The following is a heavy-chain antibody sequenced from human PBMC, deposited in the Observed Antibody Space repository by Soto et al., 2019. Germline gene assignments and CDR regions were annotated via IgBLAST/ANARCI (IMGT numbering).Heavy chain of an antibody. Sequence: GGSLRLSCAASGLTLSSYWRHWVRPAPGKGLVWVSRINSDGSSISYTDPVKGRFTISRDNSKNTLYLQMNSLRAEDTAVYYCARHKRDLRFLEWSYYFDSWGQGTLVTVSS. CDR1: GLTLSSYW. CDR3: ARHKRDLRFLEWSYYFDS. D-gene: IGHD3-3*01. CDR2: INSDGSSI. J-gene: IGHJ4*02. V-gene: IGHV3-74*01.